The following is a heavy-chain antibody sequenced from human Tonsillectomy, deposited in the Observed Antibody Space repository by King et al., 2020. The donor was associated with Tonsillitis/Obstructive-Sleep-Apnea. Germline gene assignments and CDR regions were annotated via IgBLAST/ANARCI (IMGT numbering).Heavy chain of an antibody. CDR2: LLLPSYCGRT. CDR1: VFTFLADA. D-gene: IGHD2-8*02. Sequence: SRFVFLPPGLSLRLSFTAAVFTFLADAISFVLPSPLQFRSFFFFLLLPSYCGRTEYAACGKGSLTSSRDDSQSIAYLQMNSLKTEDTAVYYCTRVWKDCTGGVCQLTPFDYWGQGTLVTVSS. J-gene: IGHJ4*02. CDR3: TRVWKDCTGGVCQLTPFDY. V-gene: IGHV3-49*04.